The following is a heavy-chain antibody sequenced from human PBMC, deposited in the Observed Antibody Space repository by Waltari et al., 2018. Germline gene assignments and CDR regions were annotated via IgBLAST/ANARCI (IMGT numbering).Heavy chain of an antibody. CDR3: ARDLWAVAGIDSQRGLCFDV. D-gene: IGHD6-19*01. Sequence: QVQLVESGGGLVKPGGYLSLSCEASGLNFVDPSFRRIRQAAGKGLELISDSSSTGANVFYADSVKGRFTISRDRAKNSVFLQMNSLRADDTAVYYCARDLWAVAGIDSQRGLCFDVWGQGTTVTVSS. CDR2: SSSTGANV. V-gene: IGHV3-11*01. J-gene: IGHJ3*01. CDR1: GLNFVDPS.